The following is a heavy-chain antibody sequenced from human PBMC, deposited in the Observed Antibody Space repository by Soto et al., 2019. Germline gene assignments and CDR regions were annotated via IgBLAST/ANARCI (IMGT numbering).Heavy chain of an antibody. J-gene: IGHJ4*02. CDR1: GFSLTTSGMG. CDR2: IFWDDDK. Sequence: QITLKESGPTLVKPTQTLTLTCTFSGFSLTTSGMGVGWVRQSPEKALEWLALIFWDDDKRYNPSLRTRLTINKDTSTTQVVLTMANMDPVDAATYYCTHSTRQGRCSGGDCHYIDFWGQGTLVPVSS. D-gene: IGHD2-21*02. CDR3: THSTRQGRCSGGDCHYIDF. V-gene: IGHV2-5*02.